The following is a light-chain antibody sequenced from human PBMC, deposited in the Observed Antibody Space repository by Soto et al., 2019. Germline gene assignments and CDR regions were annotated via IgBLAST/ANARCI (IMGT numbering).Light chain of an antibody. CDR1: QSFRGL. V-gene: IGKV3-11*01. Sequence: ELVFTHAPVTLSLSPGERATLSCMASQSFRGLLAWYQQKPGQAPRLLIYDAYNRATGIPPRFSGSGSGTDFTLTISSLEPEDSAVYYCQQRHMWPITFGQGTRLEIK. CDR2: DAY. J-gene: IGKJ5*01. CDR3: QQRHMWPIT.